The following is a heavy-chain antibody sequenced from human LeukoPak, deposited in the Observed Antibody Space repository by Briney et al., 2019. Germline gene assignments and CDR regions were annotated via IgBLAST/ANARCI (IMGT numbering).Heavy chain of an antibody. V-gene: IGHV3-20*04. Sequence: GGSLRLSCAVSGFTFTDYGLSWVRQAPGKGLEWVAGINWNGDKIDYADSVKGRFTISRDNAKKSLSLQMNSLRTEDTALYYCAKGVVDGYNLGIWGQGTMVTVSS. CDR2: INWNGDKI. CDR3: AKGVVDGYNLGI. D-gene: IGHD5-24*01. CDR1: GFTFTDYG. J-gene: IGHJ3*02.